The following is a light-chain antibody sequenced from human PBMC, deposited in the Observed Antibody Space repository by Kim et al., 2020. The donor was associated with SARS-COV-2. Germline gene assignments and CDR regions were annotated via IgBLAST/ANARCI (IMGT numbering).Light chain of an antibody. CDR1: QSISTS. V-gene: IGKV1-27*01. J-gene: IGKJ2*03. CDR2: GAS. CDR3: QKYDSVPHS. Sequence: SASVGDRVTITCRARQSISTSLIWYQQKPGKVPKLLIYGASTLQSGVPSRFSGRGSGTDFTLTINSLQPEDVATYYCQKYDSVPHSFGQGTKLEI.